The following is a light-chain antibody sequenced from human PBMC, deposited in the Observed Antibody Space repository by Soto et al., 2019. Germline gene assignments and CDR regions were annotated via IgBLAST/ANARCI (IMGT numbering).Light chain of an antibody. J-gene: IGKJ4*01. CDR1: QSVSSGY. Sequence: EIVLTQSPGTLSLSPGERATLSCRASQSVSSGYLAWYQQKPGQAPRLLIYGASSRATDIPDRFSGSGSGTDFTLTFSRLEPEDFAVYYCQQYGTSSLTFGGGTKVEIK. V-gene: IGKV3-20*01. CDR3: QQYGTSSLT. CDR2: GAS.